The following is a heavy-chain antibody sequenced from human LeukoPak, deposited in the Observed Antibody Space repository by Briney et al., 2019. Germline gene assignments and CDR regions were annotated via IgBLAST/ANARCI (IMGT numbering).Heavy chain of an antibody. J-gene: IGHJ4*02. Sequence: ASVKVSCKASGYTFTSYGISWVRQAPGQGLEWMGWISAYNGNTNYAQKIQGRVTMTTDTSTSTAYMELRSLRSDDTAVYYCAREKPRGIRGGDGMSYFDYWGQGTLVTVSS. CDR1: GYTFTSYG. CDR2: ISAYNGNT. CDR3: AREKPRGIRGGDGMSYFDY. V-gene: IGHV1-18*04. D-gene: IGHD2-21*02.